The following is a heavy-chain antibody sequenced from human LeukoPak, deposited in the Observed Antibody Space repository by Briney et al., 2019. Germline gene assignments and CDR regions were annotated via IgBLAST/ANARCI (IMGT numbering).Heavy chain of an antibody. V-gene: IGHV3-48*01. Sequence: PGGSLRLSCAASGFTFSSYSMNWVRQAPGKGLEWVSSISSSSSTINYADSVKGRFTISRDNAKNSLYLQMNSLRAEDTAVYYCAVHDGLDYWGQGTLVTVSS. J-gene: IGHJ4*02. D-gene: IGHD3-3*01. CDR3: AVHDGLDY. CDR1: GFTFSSYS. CDR2: ISSSSSTI.